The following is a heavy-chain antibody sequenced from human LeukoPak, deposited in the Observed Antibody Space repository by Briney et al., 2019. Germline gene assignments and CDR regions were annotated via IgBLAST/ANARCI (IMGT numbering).Heavy chain of an antibody. J-gene: IGHJ5*02. CDR2: VYYSGST. Sequence: SETLSLTCIVSGGSISTYYWSWIRQPPGKGLEWIGYVYYSGSTNYNPSLKSQVTISVDTSKNQFYLKLSSVTAADTAVYYCARDSGYSYGYGFDPWGQGTLVTVSS. D-gene: IGHD5-18*01. CDR3: ARDSGYSYGYGFDP. V-gene: IGHV4-59*01. CDR1: GGSISTYY.